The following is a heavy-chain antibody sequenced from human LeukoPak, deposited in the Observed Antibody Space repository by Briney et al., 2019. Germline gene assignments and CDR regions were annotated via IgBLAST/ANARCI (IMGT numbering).Heavy chain of an antibody. Sequence: SETLSLTCTISGGSIGGDHWSWIRQASGKGLEWIGYISYTGSTSYNPSLRNRVTISLHTSENQFSLRLTSVTAADTAVYYCARAVTGTSMVDYWGQGTLVAVSS. CDR1: GGSIGGDH. D-gene: IGHD6-19*01. J-gene: IGHJ4*02. CDR2: ISYTGST. CDR3: ARAVTGTSMVDY. V-gene: IGHV4-59*08.